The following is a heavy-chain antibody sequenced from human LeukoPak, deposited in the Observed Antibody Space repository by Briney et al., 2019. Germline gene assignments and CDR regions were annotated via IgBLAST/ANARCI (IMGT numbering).Heavy chain of an antibody. Sequence: PGGSLRLSCAASGFDFSHHYMTWVRQAPGRGPEWVAKISPDGGVSQYVDSAKGRFTISRDNSKNSLSLHMSSLRVEDTALYFCAKEEFWRFDFWGQGTLVTVS. D-gene: IGHD1-1*01. CDR3: AKEEFWRFDF. CDR1: GFDFSHHY. J-gene: IGHJ4*02. V-gene: IGHV3-7*03. CDR2: ISPDGGVS.